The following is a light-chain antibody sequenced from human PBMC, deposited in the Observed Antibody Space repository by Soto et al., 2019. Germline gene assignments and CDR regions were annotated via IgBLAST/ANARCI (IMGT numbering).Light chain of an antibody. Sequence: QSMLTQPASVSGSPGQSITISCTGTSSDVGGYNYVSWSQQHPGKAPQLMIYEVSNRPSGVSNRFSGSKSGNTASLTISGLQAEDEADYYCSSYTSSNTYVFGTGTKVTVL. V-gene: IGLV2-14*01. J-gene: IGLJ1*01. CDR1: SSDVGGYNY. CDR3: SSYTSSNTYV. CDR2: EVS.